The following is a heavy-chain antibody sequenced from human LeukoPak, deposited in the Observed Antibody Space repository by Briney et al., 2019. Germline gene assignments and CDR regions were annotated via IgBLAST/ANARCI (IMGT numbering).Heavy chain of an antibody. CDR3: AKDSSSTRSFDY. CDR2: ISFDGSNK. J-gene: IGHJ4*02. CDR1: GFTFSRCG. V-gene: IGHV3-30*18. D-gene: IGHD2-2*01. Sequence: GGSLRLSCAASGFTFSRCGMHWVRQAPGKGLEWVTTISFDGSNKYYADSVKGRFTISRDNSKNALYLQMNSLRAEDSALYYCAKDSSSTRSFDYWGQGTLVTVSS.